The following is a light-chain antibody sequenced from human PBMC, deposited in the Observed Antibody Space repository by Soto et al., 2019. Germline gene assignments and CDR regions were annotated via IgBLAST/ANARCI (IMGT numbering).Light chain of an antibody. CDR2: KAS. CDR1: QTISSW. Sequence: DIQMTQSPSTLSGSVGDRVTITCRASQTISSWLAWYQQKPGKAPKLLIYKASTLQSGVPSRFSGSGSGTEFTLTISSLQPDDFATYYCQHCNSYSEAFGQGTKVELK. V-gene: IGKV1-5*03. CDR3: QHCNSYSEA. J-gene: IGKJ1*01.